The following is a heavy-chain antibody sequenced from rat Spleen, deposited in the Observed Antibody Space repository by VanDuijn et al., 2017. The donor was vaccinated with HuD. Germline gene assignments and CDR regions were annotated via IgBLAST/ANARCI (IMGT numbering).Heavy chain of an antibody. CDR2: ISTGGDNT. Sequence: EVQLVESGGGLVQPGRSLKLSCAASGFTFSNYYMAWVRQAPTKGLEWVAYISTGGDNTYYRDSVKGRFTISRDNAKSTLYLQLDSLRSEDTATYYCTTDPGSIAVHWFAYWGHGTLVTVSS. CDR1: GFTFSNYY. V-gene: IGHV5-27*01. D-gene: IGHD1-2*01. J-gene: IGHJ3*01. CDR3: TTDPGSIAVHWFAY.